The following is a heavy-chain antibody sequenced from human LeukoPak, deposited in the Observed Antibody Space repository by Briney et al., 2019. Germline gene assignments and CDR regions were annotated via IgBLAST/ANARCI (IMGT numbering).Heavy chain of an antibody. Sequence: GGSLRLSCAASGFTFSSYAMSWVRQAPGKGLEWVSAISGSGGSTYYAGSVKGRFTISRDNSKNTLYLQMNSLRAEDTAVYYCAKTITMVRGVIIGHHYFDYWGQGTLVTVSS. CDR1: GFTFSSYA. V-gene: IGHV3-23*01. D-gene: IGHD3-10*01. J-gene: IGHJ4*02. CDR3: AKTITMVRGVIIGHHYFDY. CDR2: ISGSGGST.